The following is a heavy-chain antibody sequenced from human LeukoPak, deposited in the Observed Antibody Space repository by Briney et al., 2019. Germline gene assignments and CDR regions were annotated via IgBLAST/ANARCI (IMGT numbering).Heavy chain of an antibody. V-gene: IGHV3-64*04. CDR3: AKSPDVAGTGRFDY. J-gene: IGHJ4*02. D-gene: IGHD6-19*01. CDR1: GFTFSSYA. CDR2: ISSNGGST. Sequence: GGSLRLSCSASGFTFSSYAMHWVRQAPGKGLEYVSGISSNGGSTYYADSVKGRFTISRDDSKNTLYLQMNSLRAEDTAVYYCAKSPDVAGTGRFDYWGQGTLVTVSS.